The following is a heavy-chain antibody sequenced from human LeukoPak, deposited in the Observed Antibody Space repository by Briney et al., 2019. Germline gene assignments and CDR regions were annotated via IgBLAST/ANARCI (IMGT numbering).Heavy chain of an antibody. CDR2: IIPIFGTA. D-gene: IGHD6-13*01. CDR1: GGTFSSYA. CDR3: ARSAAAAGFSAEGY. J-gene: IGHJ4*02. Sequence: GASVKVSCKASGGTFSSYAISWVRQAPGQGLEWMGGIIPIFGTASYAQKFQGRVTITADKSTSTAYMELSSLRSEDTAVYYCARSAAAAGFSAEGYWGQGTLVTVSS. V-gene: IGHV1-69*06.